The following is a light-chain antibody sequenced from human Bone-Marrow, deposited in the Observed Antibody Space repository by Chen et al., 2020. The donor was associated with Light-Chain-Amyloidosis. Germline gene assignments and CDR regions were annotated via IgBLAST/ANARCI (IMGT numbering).Light chain of an antibody. CDR3: SSFTSSSSYV. CDR1: SGDVGTYNY. Sequence: SALPQPASVSGSPGQSITFPSTGTSGDVGTYNYVSWYQQHPGKAPKVMIYAVSNRPSGVSNRFSGSKSGNTASLTISGLQAEDGADYYCSSFTSSSSYVFGPGTKVTVL. J-gene: IGLJ1*01. CDR2: AVS. V-gene: IGLV2-14*01.